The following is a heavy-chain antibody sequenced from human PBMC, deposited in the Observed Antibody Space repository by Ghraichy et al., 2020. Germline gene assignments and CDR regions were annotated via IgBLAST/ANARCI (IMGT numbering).Heavy chain of an antibody. D-gene: IGHD3-22*01. Sequence: ASVKVSCKASGYTFTSHGISWVRQAPGQGLEWMGWISAYNGNTKYAQKFQGRVTMTTDTSTSTAYMELRSLRSDDTAVYYCAREGTHYYNYGSSGRYNDYWGQGTLVTVSS. CDR1: GYTFTSHG. J-gene: IGHJ4*02. CDR3: AREGTHYYNYGSSGRYNDY. CDR2: ISAYNGNT. V-gene: IGHV1-18*04.